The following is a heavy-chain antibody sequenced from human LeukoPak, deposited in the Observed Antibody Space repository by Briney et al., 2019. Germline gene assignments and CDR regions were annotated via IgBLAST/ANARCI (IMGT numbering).Heavy chain of an antibody. CDR1: GFTFSSYG. Sequence: GGSLRLSCAASGFTFSSYGMHWVRQAPGKGLEGVAFIRYDGSNKYYADSVKGRFTISRDNSKNTPYLQMNSLRAEDMAVYYCAKGTYYYDSSGWRYFDYWGQGTLVTVSS. CDR2: IRYDGSNK. V-gene: IGHV3-30*02. D-gene: IGHD3-22*01. CDR3: AKGTYYYDSSGWRYFDY. J-gene: IGHJ4*02.